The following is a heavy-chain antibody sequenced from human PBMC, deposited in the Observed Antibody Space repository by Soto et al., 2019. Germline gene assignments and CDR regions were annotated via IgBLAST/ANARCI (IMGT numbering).Heavy chain of an antibody. J-gene: IGHJ3*02. CDR2: ISAYNGNT. CDR1: GYTFTSYG. Sequence: ASVKVSCKASGYTFTSYGISWVRQAPGQGLEWMGWISAYNGNTNYAQKLQGRVTMTTDTSTSTAYMELRSLRSDDTAVYYCARAGVPGYYDSSGYVAHAFDIWGQGTMVTVSS. V-gene: IGHV1-18*01. CDR3: ARAGVPGYYDSSGYVAHAFDI. D-gene: IGHD3-22*01.